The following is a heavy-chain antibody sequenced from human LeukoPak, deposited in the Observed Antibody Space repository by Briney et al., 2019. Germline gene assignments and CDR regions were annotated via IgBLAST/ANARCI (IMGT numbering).Heavy chain of an antibody. CDR1: GGSFSGYY. J-gene: IGHJ4*02. CDR2: ISHSGST. V-gene: IGHV4-34*01. Sequence: SETLSLTCAVYGGSFSGYYWSWIRQPPGKGLEWIGEISHSGSTNCNPSLKSRVTISVDTSKNQFSLKLSSVTAADTAVYYCARESPIHTAMVTARHRDPYYFDYWGQGTLVTVSS. D-gene: IGHD5-18*01. CDR3: ARESPIHTAMVTARHRDPYYFDY.